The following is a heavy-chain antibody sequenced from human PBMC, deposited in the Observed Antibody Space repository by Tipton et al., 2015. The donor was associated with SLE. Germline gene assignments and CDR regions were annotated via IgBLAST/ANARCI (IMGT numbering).Heavy chain of an antibody. CDR3: TASIVTTYGMDV. Sequence: GSLRLSCAASGFTFSSYAMSWVRQAPGKGLEWVSAISGSGGSTYYADSVKGRFTISRDNSKNTLYLQMNSLRAEDTALYYCTASIVTTYGMDVWGQGTTVTVSS. CDR1: GFTFSSYA. D-gene: IGHD3-16*02. CDR2: ISGSGGST. V-gene: IGHV3-23*01. J-gene: IGHJ6*02.